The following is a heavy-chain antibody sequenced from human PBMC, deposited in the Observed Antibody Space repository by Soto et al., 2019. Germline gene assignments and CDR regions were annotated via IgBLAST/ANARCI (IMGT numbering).Heavy chain of an antibody. V-gene: IGHV4-39*07. D-gene: IGHD2-21*02. CDR2: IYYSGST. CDR1: GGSISSSSYY. CDR3: ARDLWGSCGTACYPLDV. J-gene: IGHJ6*02. Sequence: SETLSLTCTVSGGSISSSSYYWGWIRQPPGKGLEWIGSIYYSGSTYYNPSLKSRVTISVDTSKNQFSLKLNSVTAADTAVYYCARDLWGSCGTACYPLDVWGQGTTVT.